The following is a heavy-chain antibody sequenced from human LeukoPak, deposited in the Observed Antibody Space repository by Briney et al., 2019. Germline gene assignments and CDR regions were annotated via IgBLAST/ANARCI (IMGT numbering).Heavy chain of an antibody. D-gene: IGHD6-25*01. CDR1: GGSSSGYY. J-gene: IGHJ4*02. CDR3: ARARLGGGQRRPFDY. CDR2: INHSGST. Sequence: SETLSLTCAVYGGSSSGYYWSWIRQPPGKGLEWIGEINHSGSTNYNPSLKSRVTISVDTSKNQFSLKLSSVTAADTAVYYCARARLGGGQRRPFDYWGQGTLVTVSS. V-gene: IGHV4-34*01.